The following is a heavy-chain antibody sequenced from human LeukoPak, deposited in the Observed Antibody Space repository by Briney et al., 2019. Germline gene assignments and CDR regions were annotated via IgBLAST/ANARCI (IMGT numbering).Heavy chain of an antibody. V-gene: IGHV1-69*13. D-gene: IGHD3-3*01. CDR1: GYTFTSYG. CDR2: IIPIFGTA. Sequence: EASVKVSCKASGYTFTSYGISWVRQAPGQGLEWMGGIIPIFGTANYAQKFQGRVTITADESTSTAYMELSSLRSEDTAVYYCARDHFLGFDYWGQGTLVTVSS. CDR3: ARDHFLGFDY. J-gene: IGHJ4*02.